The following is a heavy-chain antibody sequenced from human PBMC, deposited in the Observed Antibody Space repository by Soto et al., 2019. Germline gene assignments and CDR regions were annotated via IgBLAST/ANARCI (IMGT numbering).Heavy chain of an antibody. CDR2: ISAYNGNT. CDR1: GYTFTSYG. Sequence: GASVKVSCKASGYTFTSYGISWVRQAPGQRLEWMGWISAYNGNTNYAQKLQGRVTMTTDTSTSTAYMELRSMRSDDTAVYYCSILGPGVTGTAYYYFLDFWGKGTTVTVSS. D-gene: IGHD1-1*01. CDR3: SILGPGVTGTAYYYFLDF. J-gene: IGHJ6*03. V-gene: IGHV1-18*01.